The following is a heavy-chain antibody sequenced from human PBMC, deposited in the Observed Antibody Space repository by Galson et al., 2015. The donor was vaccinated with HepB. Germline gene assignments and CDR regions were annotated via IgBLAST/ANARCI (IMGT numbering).Heavy chain of an antibody. J-gene: IGHJ5*02. CDR3: ARDRGRRMTLGIGSRFGP. D-gene: IGHD6-13*01. V-gene: IGHV3-30*03. CDR1: GFTFSNYG. CDR2: ISYDGTNK. Sequence: SLRLSCAASGFTFSNYGIHWVRQAPGKGLEWVAVISYDGTNKYYADSVEGRFTISRDNSKNTLYLQMNSLRPEDTAIYYCARDRGRRMTLGIGSRFGPWGQGTLVTVSS.